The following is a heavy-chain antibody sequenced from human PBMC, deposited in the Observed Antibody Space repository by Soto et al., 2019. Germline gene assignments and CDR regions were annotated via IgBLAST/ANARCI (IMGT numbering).Heavy chain of an antibody. J-gene: IGHJ6*03. CDR1: GGSISSTSYY. Sequence: SETLSLTCTVSGGSISSTSYYWGWIRQPPGKGLEWIGSVYYSGSTYYTPSLKSRVTISVHTSNNQFSLNLSSVTAADTAVYYCARHPSSSWAYYYYMDVWGKGTTVTSP. CDR2: VYYSGST. D-gene: IGHD6-13*01. CDR3: ARHPSSSWAYYYYMDV. V-gene: IGHV4-39*01.